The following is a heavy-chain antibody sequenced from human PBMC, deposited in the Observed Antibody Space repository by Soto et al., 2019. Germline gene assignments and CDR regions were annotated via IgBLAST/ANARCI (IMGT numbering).Heavy chain of an antibody. D-gene: IGHD6-13*01. V-gene: IGHV2-70*01. J-gene: IGHJ6*02. CDR2: IDWDDDK. CDR1: GFSLSTSGMC. Sequence: SGPTLVNPTQTLTLTCTFSGFSLSTSGMCVSWIRQPPGKALEWLALIDWDDDKYYSTSLKTRLTISKDTSKNQVVLTMTNMDPVDTATYYCARIRRQQLVPSYYYYYGMDVWGQGTTVTVSS. CDR3: ARIRRQQLVPSYYYYYGMDV.